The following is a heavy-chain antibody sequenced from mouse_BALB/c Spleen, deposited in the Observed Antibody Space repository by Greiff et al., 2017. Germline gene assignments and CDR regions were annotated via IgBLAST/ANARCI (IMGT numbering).Heavy chain of an antibody. V-gene: IGHV3-8*02. CDR1: GDSITSGY. CDR3: ARYGNLRVYYAMDY. Sequence: VQLQQSGPSLVKPSQTLSLTCSVTGDSITSGYWNWIRKFPGNKLEYMGYISYSGSTYYNPSLKSRISITRDTSKNQYYLQLNSVTTEDTATYYCARYGNLRVYYAMDYWGQGTSVTVSS. CDR2: ISYSGST. D-gene: IGHD2-1*01. J-gene: IGHJ4*01.